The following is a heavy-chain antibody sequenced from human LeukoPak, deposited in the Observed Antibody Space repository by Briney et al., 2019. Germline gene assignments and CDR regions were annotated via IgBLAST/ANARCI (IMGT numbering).Heavy chain of an antibody. V-gene: IGHV3-23*01. D-gene: IGHD1-26*01. Sequence: GGSLRLSCAASGFTFSSYAMSWVRQAPGKGLEWVSAISGSGGSTYYADSVKGRFTISRDNSKNTLYLQMNSLRAEETAVYYCASPREPRRPFDYWGQGTTVIVVS. J-gene: IGHJ4*02. CDR1: GFTFSSYA. CDR2: ISGSGGST. CDR3: ASPREPRRPFDY.